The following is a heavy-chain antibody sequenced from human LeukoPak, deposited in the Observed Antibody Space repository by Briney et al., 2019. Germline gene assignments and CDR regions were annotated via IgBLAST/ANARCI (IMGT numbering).Heavy chain of an antibody. Sequence: GESLKISCKGSGYSFTSYWIGWVRQMPGKGLEWMGIIYPGDSDTRYSPSFQGQVTISADKSISTAYLQWSSLKASDTAMYYCARLYYDFWSGAGAPHYFDYWGQGTLVTVSS. J-gene: IGHJ4*02. CDR1: GYSFTSYW. V-gene: IGHV5-51*01. D-gene: IGHD3-3*01. CDR3: ARLYYDFWSGAGAPHYFDY. CDR2: IYPGDSDT.